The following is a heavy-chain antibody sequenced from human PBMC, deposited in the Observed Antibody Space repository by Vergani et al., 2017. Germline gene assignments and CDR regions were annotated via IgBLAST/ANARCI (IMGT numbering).Heavy chain of an antibody. V-gene: IGHV3-66*02. CDR2: INIGGRT. D-gene: IGHD4-17*01. Sequence: LVESGGGLVQPGGSLRLSCAASGSTVSSTKMPWVRQPPGKGMEWGSTINIGGRTSYADPVKGRLTLTRDDSKNTLHLQMNSLRPEDTAVYYCARGMTTETTDLDGFDIWGQGTMVSVSS. J-gene: IGHJ3*02. CDR3: ARGMTTETTDLDGFDI. CDR1: GSTVSSTK.